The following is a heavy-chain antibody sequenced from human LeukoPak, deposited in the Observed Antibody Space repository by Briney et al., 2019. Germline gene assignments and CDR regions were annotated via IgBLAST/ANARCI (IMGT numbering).Heavy chain of an antibody. CDR3: ARPGVGAVYYFDY. Sequence: GGSLRLSCAASGFTFSSYAMHWVRQAPGKGLEWVAVISHDGSNKYYADSVKGRFTISRDNSKNTLYLQMNSLRAEDTAVYYCARPGVGAVYYFDYWGQGTLVTVSS. D-gene: IGHD1-26*01. CDR1: GFTFSSYA. V-gene: IGHV3-30-3*01. CDR2: ISHDGSNK. J-gene: IGHJ4*02.